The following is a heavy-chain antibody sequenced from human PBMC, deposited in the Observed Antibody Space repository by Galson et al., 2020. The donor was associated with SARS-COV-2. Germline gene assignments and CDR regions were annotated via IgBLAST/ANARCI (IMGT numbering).Heavy chain of an antibody. D-gene: IGHD3-22*01. CDR1: GFTFGDYA. CDR3: TREDYYDSSGYYWYDY. Sequence: GGSLRLSCTASGFTFGDYAMSWFRQAPGKGLEWVGFISSKAYGGTTEYAASVKGIFTISRDDSKSIAYLQMNSLKTEDTAVYYCTREDYYDSSGYYWYDYWGQGTLVTVSS. CDR2: ISSKAYGGTT. J-gene: IGHJ4*02. V-gene: IGHV3-49*03.